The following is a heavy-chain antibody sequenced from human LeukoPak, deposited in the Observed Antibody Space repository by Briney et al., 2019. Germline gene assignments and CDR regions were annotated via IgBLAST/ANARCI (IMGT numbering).Heavy chain of an antibody. CDR3: AREGSLRY. Sequence: GSLRLSCAASGFTFSSYVMHWVRQVPGKGLEWVAFIRYDGSNKYYADSVKGRFTISRDNSKNTLYLQMKSLRAEDTAVYYCAREGSLRYWGQGTLVTVSS. CDR1: GFTFSSYV. V-gene: IGHV3-30*02. CDR2: IRYDGSNK. J-gene: IGHJ4*02.